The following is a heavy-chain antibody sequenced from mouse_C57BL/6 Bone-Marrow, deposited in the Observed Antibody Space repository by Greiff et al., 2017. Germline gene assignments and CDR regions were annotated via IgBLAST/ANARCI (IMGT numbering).Heavy chain of an antibody. Sequence: QVQLKESGPELVKPGALVKISCKASGYAFSSSWMNWVKQRPGKGLEWIGRIYPGDGDTNYNGKFKGKATLTADKSSSTAYMQLSSLTSEDSAVYFCARVLITTVVATDYWGQGTTLTVSS. CDR1: GYAFSSSW. V-gene: IGHV1-82*01. CDR3: ARVLITTVVATDY. D-gene: IGHD1-1*01. J-gene: IGHJ2*01. CDR2: IYPGDGDT.